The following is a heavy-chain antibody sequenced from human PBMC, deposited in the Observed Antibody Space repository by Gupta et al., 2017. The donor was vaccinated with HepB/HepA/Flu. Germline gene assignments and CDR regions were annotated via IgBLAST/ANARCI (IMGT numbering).Heavy chain of an antibody. Sequence: QITLKESGPTLLKHTQTLTLTCTFSGFSLSTPGVGVGWIRQPPGKAVEWLALIFWDDDQRYRPCLQSVLNINNDTSKNQVVLTLNNMDRVDTATYFCARSVTARPVLGAFDFWGHGTMITVSS. CDR1: GFSLSTPGVG. V-gene: IGHV2-5*02. CDR3: ARSVTARPVLGAFDF. J-gene: IGHJ3*01. CDR2: IFWDDDQ. D-gene: IGHD6-6*01.